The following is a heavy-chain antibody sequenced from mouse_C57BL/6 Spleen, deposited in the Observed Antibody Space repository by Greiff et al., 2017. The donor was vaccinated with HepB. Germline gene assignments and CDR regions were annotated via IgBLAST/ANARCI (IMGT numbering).Heavy chain of an antibody. CDR3: ARDEGSGYAMDY. V-gene: IGHV5-16*01. CDR2: INYDGSST. J-gene: IGHJ4*01. D-gene: IGHD3-2*02. CDR1: GFTFSDYY. Sequence: EVKVVESEGGLVQPGSSMKLSCTASGFTFSDYYMAWVRQVPEKGLEWVANINYDGSSTYYLDSLKSRFIISRDNAKNILYLQMSSLKSEDTATYYCARDEGSGYAMDYWGQGTSVTVSS.